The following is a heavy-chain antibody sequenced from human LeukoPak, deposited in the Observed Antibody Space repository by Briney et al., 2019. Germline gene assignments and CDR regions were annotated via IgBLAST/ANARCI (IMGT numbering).Heavy chain of an antibody. V-gene: IGHV4-34*01. J-gene: IGHJ5*02. CDR2: INHSGST. CDR1: GGSFSGYY. D-gene: IGHD2-2*01. Sequence: SETLSLTCAVYGGSFSGYYWSWIRQPPGKGLEWIGEINHSGSTNYNPPLKSRVTISVDTSKNQFSLKLSSVTAADTAVYYCARVVPATKWSNWFDPWGQGTLVTVSS. CDR3: ARVVPATKWSNWFDP.